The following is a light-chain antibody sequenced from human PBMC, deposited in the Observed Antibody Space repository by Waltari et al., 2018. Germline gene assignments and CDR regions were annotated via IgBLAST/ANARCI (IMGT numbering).Light chain of an antibody. Sequence: TCLASQSSSSWLAWYQQKPGKAPKLLIYKASSLESGVPSRFSGSGSGTEFTLTISSLQPDDFATYYCQQYNSYSITFGQGTRLEIK. J-gene: IGKJ5*01. CDR2: KAS. CDR1: QSSSSW. CDR3: QQYNSYSIT. V-gene: IGKV1-5*03.